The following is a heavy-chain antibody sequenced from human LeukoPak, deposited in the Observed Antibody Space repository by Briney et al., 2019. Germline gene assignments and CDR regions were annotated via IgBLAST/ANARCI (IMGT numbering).Heavy chain of an antibody. CDR2: IVVGSGNT. Sequence: SVKVSCKSAGFTFTSSALQLVRQARGPRLEWIGWIVVGSGNTNYAQKFQERVTNTRDMSTSTAYMELSSLRSEDTAVYYCAAAVYDSSGYSYEYSFDYWGQGTLDPVSS. V-gene: IGHV1-58*01. D-gene: IGHD3-22*01. CDR1: GFTFTSSA. J-gene: IGHJ4*02. CDR3: AAAVYDSSGYSYEYSFDY.